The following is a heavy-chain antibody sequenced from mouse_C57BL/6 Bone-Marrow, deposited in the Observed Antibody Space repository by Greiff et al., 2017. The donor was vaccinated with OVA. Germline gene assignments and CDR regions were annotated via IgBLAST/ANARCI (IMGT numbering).Heavy chain of an antibody. CDR3: ARANYYGSSYPLYAMDY. Sequence: ESGPGLVKPSQSLSLTCSVTGYSITSGYYWNWIRQFPGNKLEWMGYISYDGSNNYNPSLKNRISITRDTSKNQFFLKLNSVTTEDTATYYCARANYYGSSYPLYAMDYWGQGTSVTVSS. CDR1: GYSITSGYY. D-gene: IGHD1-1*01. J-gene: IGHJ4*01. V-gene: IGHV3-6*01. CDR2: ISYDGSN.